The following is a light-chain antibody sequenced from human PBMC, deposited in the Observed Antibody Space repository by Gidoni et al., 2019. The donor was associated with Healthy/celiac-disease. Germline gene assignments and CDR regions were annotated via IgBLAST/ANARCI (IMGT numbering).Light chain of an antibody. V-gene: IGKV3-20*01. Sequence: EIVLTQSPGTLSLSPGERATRSCRASQSVSSSYLAWSQQKPGQAPRLLIYGASSRATGIPDRFSGSGSGTDFTLTISRLEPEDFAVYYCQQYGSSPRTFGQGTKLEIK. CDR2: GAS. CDR3: QQYGSSPRT. CDR1: QSVSSSY. J-gene: IGKJ2*01.